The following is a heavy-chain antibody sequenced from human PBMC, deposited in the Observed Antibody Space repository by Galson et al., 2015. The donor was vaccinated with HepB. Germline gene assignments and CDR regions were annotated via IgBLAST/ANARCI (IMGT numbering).Heavy chain of an antibody. V-gene: IGHV3-30*18. J-gene: IGHJ4*02. Sequence: SLRLSCAASGFTFSSYGMHWVRQAPGQGLEWVASFSYDGSHKYYADSVRGRFTILRDNSKNTLYLQMNSPRVEDTAVYYCAKDRQTYCSGGSCYSGFDYWGQGTLVTVSS. CDR3: AKDRQTYCSGGSCYSGFDY. D-gene: IGHD2-15*01. CDR1: GFTFSSYG. CDR2: FSYDGSHK.